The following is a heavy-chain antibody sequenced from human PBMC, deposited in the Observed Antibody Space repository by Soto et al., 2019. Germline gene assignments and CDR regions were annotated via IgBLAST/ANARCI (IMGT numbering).Heavy chain of an antibody. Sequence: SETLSLTCSVSGGSFRDHYWTWIRQPPGKGLEWIGYISYSGYTNYKPSLKSRLTMSVDMAKNQFSLKLNSLTAADTAVYYCARAPADSTFDYWGQGSLVTVSS. CDR2: ISYSGYT. V-gene: IGHV4-59*11. CDR3: ARAPADSTFDY. J-gene: IGHJ4*02. CDR1: GGSFRDHY.